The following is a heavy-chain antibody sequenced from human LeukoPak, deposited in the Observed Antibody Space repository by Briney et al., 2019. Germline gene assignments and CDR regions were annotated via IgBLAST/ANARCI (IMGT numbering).Heavy chain of an antibody. CDR1: GGSISSHY. D-gene: IGHD6-25*01. CDR2: IYYSGST. J-gene: IGHJ4*02. V-gene: IGHV4-59*11. CDR3: ARGVAASDY. Sequence: SETLSLTCTVSGGSISSHYWSWIRQSPGKGLEWIGYIYYSGSTNYNPSLKSRVTISVDTSKNQFSLKLSSVTAADTAVYYCARGVAASDYWGQGTLVTVSS.